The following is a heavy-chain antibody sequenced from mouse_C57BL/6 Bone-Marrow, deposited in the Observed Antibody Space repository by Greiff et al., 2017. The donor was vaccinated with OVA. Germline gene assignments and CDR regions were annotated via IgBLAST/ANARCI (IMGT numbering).Heavy chain of an antibody. Sequence: VQLQQSGAELVRPGSSVKLSCKTSGYTFTSYGINWVKQRPGQGLEWIGYIYLGNGYTAYNEKFKGKATLTSDTSSSTAYLQLSSLTSEDSAIYFGARDEAGRGDYGGQGTSVTVSS. J-gene: IGHJ4*01. CDR2: IYLGNGYT. CDR1: GYTFTSYG. D-gene: IGHD4-1*01. CDR3: ARDEAGRGDY. V-gene: IGHV1-58*01.